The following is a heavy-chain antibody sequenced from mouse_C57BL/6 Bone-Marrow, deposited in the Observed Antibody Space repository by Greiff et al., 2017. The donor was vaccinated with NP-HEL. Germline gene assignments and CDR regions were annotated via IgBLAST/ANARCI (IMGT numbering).Heavy chain of an antibody. CDR3: ARDTTVVDYYAMDY. Sequence: EVQLVESGPGLVKPSQSLSLTCSVTSYSITSGYYWNWIRQFPGNKLEWMGYISYDGSNNYNPSLKNRISITRDTSKNQFFLKLNSVTTEDTATYYCARDTTVVDYYAMDYWGQGTSVTVSS. J-gene: IGHJ4*01. CDR2: ISYDGSN. CDR1: SYSITSGYY. D-gene: IGHD1-1*01. V-gene: IGHV3-6*01.